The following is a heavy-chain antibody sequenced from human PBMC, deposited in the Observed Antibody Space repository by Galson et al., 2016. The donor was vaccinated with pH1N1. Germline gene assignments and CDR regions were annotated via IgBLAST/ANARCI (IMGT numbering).Heavy chain of an antibody. Sequence: SLRLSCAASGFTFSSYPMNRVRQAPGKGLEWVASISRNSGSIYYRDTVKGRFTISRDNAKNSLFLQMNTLRAEDTAVYFCAREDSSGYGYFDYWGQGTLVTVSS. CDR1: GFTFSSYP. V-gene: IGHV3-21*01. J-gene: IGHJ4*02. CDR3: AREDSSGYGYFDY. D-gene: IGHD3-22*01. CDR2: ISRNSGSI.